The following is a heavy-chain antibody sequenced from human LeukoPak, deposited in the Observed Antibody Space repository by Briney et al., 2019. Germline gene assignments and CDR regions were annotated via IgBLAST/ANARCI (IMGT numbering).Heavy chain of an antibody. Sequence: SETLSLTCAVYGGSFSGYYWSWIRQPPGKGLEWIGEINHSGSTNYNPSLKSRVTISVDTSKNQFSLKLSSVTAADTAVYYCARQIGLLWFGELLYNFDYWGQGTLVTVSS. V-gene: IGHV4-34*01. CDR1: GGSFSGYY. CDR2: INHSGST. CDR3: ARQIGLLWFGELLYNFDY. J-gene: IGHJ4*02. D-gene: IGHD3-10*01.